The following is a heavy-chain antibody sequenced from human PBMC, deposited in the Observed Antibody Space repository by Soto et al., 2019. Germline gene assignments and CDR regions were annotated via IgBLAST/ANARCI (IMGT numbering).Heavy chain of an antibody. V-gene: IGHV1-18*01. Sequence: ASVKVSCKASGYTFTSYGISWVRQAPGQGLEWMGWISAYNGNTNYAQKLQGRVTMTTDTSTSTAYMELRSLRSDDTAVYYCARDLVPKITYYYYYGMDVWGQGTTVTVSS. CDR1: GYTFTSYG. D-gene: IGHD1-20*01. J-gene: IGHJ6*02. CDR2: ISAYNGNT. CDR3: ARDLVPKITYYYYYGMDV.